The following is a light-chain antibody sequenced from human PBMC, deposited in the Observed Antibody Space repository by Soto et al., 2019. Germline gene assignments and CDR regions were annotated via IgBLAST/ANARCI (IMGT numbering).Light chain of an antibody. J-gene: IGLJ1*01. CDR1: SSDVGGYNY. CDR3: SSYTSSSTLYV. V-gene: IGLV2-14*01. Sequence: ALTQPASVSGSPGQSITISCTGTSSDVGGYNYVSWYQQHPGKAPKLVIYEVSNRPSGVSNRFSGSKSGNTASLTISGLQAEDEADYYCSSYTSSSTLYVFGTGTKVTVL. CDR2: EVS.